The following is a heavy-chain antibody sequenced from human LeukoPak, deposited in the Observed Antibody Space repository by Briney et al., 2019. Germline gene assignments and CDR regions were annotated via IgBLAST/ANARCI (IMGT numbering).Heavy chain of an antibody. Sequence: GRSLRLSCAASGFTFSSYAMHWVRQAPGKGLEWVAVISYDGSNKYYADSVKGRFTISRDNSKNTLYLQMNSLRAEDTAVYYCSREWELDYWGQGTLVTVSS. CDR2: ISYDGSNK. CDR1: GFTFSSYA. V-gene: IGHV3-30-3*01. J-gene: IGHJ4*02. CDR3: SREWELDY. D-gene: IGHD1-26*01.